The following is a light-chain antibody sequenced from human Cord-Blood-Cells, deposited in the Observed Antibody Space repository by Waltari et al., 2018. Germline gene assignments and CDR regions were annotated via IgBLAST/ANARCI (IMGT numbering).Light chain of an antibody. V-gene: IGLV2-14*01. CDR1: SRDVGGYNY. CDR3: SSYTSSSTWV. J-gene: IGLJ3*02. CDR2: EVN. Sequence: QSALTQPASVSGSPGQSITISCTGTSRDVGGYNYVSWYQQHPGKAPKLMIYEVNNRPSGVSIRFSGSKSGTPASLTISGLQAEDEADYYCSSYTSSSTWVFGGGTKLTVL.